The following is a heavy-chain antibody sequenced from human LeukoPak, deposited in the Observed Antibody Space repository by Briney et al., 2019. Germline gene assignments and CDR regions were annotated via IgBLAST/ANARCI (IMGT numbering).Heavy chain of an antibody. V-gene: IGHV4-59*12. D-gene: IGHD2-15*01. CDR1: GGSISSYY. Sequence: SETLSLTCTVSGGSISSYYWSWIRQPPGKGLEWIGYIYYSGSTNYNPSLKSRVTVSVDTSKNQFSLKLSSVTAADTAVYYCARDGMEVAAINWFDPWGQGTLVTVSS. J-gene: IGHJ5*02. CDR2: IYYSGST. CDR3: ARDGMEVAAINWFDP.